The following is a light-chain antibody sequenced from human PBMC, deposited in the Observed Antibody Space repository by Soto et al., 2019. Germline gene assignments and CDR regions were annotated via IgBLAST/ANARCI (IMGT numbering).Light chain of an antibody. J-gene: IGKJ1*01. Sequence: DIQMTQSPSSLSASVGDRVTLTCRASQRISTYLNWYQQKHGQAPKLLIYAASSLQSGVPSRFSATGSGTDFTLTISSLQPEDCAVYFCQQSFGTTTFGQGTKVDIK. V-gene: IGKV1-39*01. CDR3: QQSFGTTT. CDR1: QRISTY. CDR2: AAS.